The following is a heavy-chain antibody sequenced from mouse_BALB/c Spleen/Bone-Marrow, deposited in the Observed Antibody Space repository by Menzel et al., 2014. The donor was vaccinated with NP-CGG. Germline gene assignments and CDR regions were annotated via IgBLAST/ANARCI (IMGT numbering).Heavy chain of an antibody. D-gene: IGHD1-1*01. V-gene: IGHV1S81*02. Sequence: VQLQQSGAELVKPGASVKLSCKASGYTFTSYWMHWVKQRPGQGLEWIGEINPSNGRTNYNEKFKSKATLTVDKSSSTAYMQLSILTSEDSAVYYCARRTTTVVATDYWGQGTTLTVSS. CDR1: GYTFTSYW. CDR3: ARRTTTVVATDY. CDR2: INPSNGRT. J-gene: IGHJ2*01.